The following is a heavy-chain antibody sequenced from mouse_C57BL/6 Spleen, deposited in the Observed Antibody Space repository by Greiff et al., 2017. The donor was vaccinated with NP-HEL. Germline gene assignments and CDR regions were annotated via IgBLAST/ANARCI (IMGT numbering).Heavy chain of an antibody. CDR2: IYPGDGDT. D-gene: IGHD1-1*01. CDR1: GYAFSSSW. Sequence: VMLVESGPELVKPGASVKISCKASGYAFSSSWMNWVKQRPGKGLEWIGRIYPGDGDTNYNGKFKGKATLTADKSSSTAYMQLSSLTSEDSAVYFCARARGSRGGYFDVWGTGTTVTVSS. J-gene: IGHJ1*03. CDR3: ARARGSRGGYFDV. V-gene: IGHV1-82*01.